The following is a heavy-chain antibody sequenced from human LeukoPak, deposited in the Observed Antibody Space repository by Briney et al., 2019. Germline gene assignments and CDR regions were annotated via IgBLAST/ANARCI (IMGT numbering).Heavy chain of an antibody. CDR3: ARGTEIVAKTRYFDY. D-gene: IGHD5-12*01. CDR2: INTDGSST. CDR1: GFTFSSYW. V-gene: IGHV3-74*01. Sequence: GGSLRLSCAASGFTFSSYWMHWVRQAPGKGLVWVSRINTDGSSTSYADSVKGRFTISRDNAKNTLYLQMNSLRAEDTAVYYCARGTEIVAKTRYFDYWGQGTLVTVSS. J-gene: IGHJ4*02.